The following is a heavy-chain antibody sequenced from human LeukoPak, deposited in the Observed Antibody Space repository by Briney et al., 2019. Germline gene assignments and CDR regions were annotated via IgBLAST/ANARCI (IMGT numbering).Heavy chain of an antibody. CDR1: ADSISSSSYY. CDR2: IYYSGST. CDR3: ARDQKLSVVDS. J-gene: IGHJ4*02. Sequence: SETLSLTCSVYADSISSSSYYWGWIRQPPGKGLEWIGSIYYSGSTYYNPSLKSRVIISVDTSKNQFSLKLNSVTAADTAVYYCARDQKLSVVDSWGQGSLVTDSS. D-gene: IGHD4-23*01. V-gene: IGHV4-39*07.